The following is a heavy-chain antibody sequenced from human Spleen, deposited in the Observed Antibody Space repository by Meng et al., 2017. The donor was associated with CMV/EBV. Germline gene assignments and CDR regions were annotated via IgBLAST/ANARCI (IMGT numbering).Heavy chain of an antibody. CDR3: ARGYYYN. J-gene: IGHJ4*02. CDR1: GFTLSSSA. D-gene: IGHD3-22*01. Sequence: SLRLSRAASGFTLSSSAMHWVRQAPGKGLEWVAAISYDGSKTNYADSVKGRFTVSRDNSKNALYLQMNNLRADDTALYYCARGYYYNWGQGTLVTVSS. V-gene: IGHV3-30-3*01. CDR2: ISYDGSKT.